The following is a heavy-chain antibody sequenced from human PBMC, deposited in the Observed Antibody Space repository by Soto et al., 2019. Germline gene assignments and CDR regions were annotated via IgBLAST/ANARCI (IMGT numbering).Heavy chain of an antibody. CDR3: VRDRYSSSGWFEP. CDR1: GYSVSSYSAA. D-gene: IGHD6-6*01. Sequence: SQTLSLTCAISGYSVSSYSAALNWISQSPSGGLEWLGRTYYRSRFFSDYAESVKSRIIINPDTSKNKFSLQLKSLTPEDTAVYYCVRDRYSSSGWFEPWGQGTTVTVSS. J-gene: IGHJ5*02. V-gene: IGHV6-1*01. CDR2: TYYRSRFFS.